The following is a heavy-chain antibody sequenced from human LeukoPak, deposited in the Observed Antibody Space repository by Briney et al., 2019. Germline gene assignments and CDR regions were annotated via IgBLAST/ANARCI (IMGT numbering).Heavy chain of an antibody. CDR1: GFTFSSYA. CDR3: ARDSIRLSFPGSSSTSAFDY. CDR2: ISYDGSNK. Sequence: PGGSLRLSCAASGFTFSSYAMHWVRQAPGKGLEWVAVISYDGSNKYYADSVKGRFTISRDNSKNTLYLQMNRLRAEDTAVYYCARDSIRLSFPGSSSTSAFDYWGQGTLVTVSS. J-gene: IGHJ4*02. V-gene: IGHV3-30*01. D-gene: IGHD6-6*01.